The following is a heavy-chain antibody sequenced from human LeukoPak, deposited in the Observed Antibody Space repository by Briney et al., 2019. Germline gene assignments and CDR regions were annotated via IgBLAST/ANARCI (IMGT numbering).Heavy chain of an antibody. V-gene: IGHV3-23*01. J-gene: IGHJ4*02. CDR2: ISGSGGST. CDR1: GFTFSSYA. Sequence: GGSLRLSCAASGFTFSSYAMSWVRQAPGKGLEWVSAISGSGGSTYYADSVKGRFTISRDNSKNMLYLQMNSLRADDTAVYYCARAPSGWYFDSWGQGTLVTVSS. CDR3: ARAPSGWYFDS. D-gene: IGHD6-19*01.